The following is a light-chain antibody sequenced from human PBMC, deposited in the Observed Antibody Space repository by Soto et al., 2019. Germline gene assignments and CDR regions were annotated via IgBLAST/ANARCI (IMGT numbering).Light chain of an antibody. CDR3: CSYAGRDTLYV. Sequence: QSALTQPRSGYGAHGQAVTISCTGTSTDVGGYNYVSWYQQHPGKVPKLMLYDVSKRPSGVPDRFSGSKSGNTASLTISGLQAEDEADYYCCSYAGRDTLYVFGSGTKVT. CDR2: DVS. V-gene: IGLV2-11*01. CDR1: STDVGGYNY. J-gene: IGLJ1*01.